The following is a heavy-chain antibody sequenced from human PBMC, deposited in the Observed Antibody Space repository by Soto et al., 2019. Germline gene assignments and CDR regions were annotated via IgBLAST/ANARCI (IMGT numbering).Heavy chain of an antibody. Sequence: GASVKVSCKASGYTFTSYGISWVRQAPGQGLEWMGWISAYNGNTNYAQKIQGRVTMTTDTSTSTAYMELRSLRSDDTAVYYCSRLLEQWLVLAGGVCYFDYWGQGTLVTVSS. J-gene: IGHJ4*02. CDR3: SRLLEQWLVLAGGVCYFDY. CDR1: GYTFTSYG. CDR2: ISAYNGNT. D-gene: IGHD6-19*01. V-gene: IGHV1-18*01.